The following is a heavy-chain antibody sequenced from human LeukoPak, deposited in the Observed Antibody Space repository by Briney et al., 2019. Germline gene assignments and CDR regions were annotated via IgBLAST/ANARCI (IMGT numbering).Heavy chain of an antibody. V-gene: IGHV4-61*01. J-gene: IGHJ3*02. CDR3: ASLYDYVWGSYRENAFDI. D-gene: IGHD3-16*02. Sequence: SETLSLTCTVSGGSVSSGSYYWSWIRQPPGKGLEWIGYIYYSGSTNYNPSLKSRVTISADTSKNQFSLKLSSVTAADTAVYYCASLYDYVWGSYRENAFDIWGQGTMVTVSS. CDR1: GGSVSSGSYY. CDR2: IYYSGST.